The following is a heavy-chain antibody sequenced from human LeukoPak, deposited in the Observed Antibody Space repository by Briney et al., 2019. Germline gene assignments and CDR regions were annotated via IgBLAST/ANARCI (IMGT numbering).Heavy chain of an antibody. Sequence: ASVKVSCKASGYTFTSYGIIWVRQAPGQGLEWMGWISAYNGNTNYAQKLQGRVTMTTDTSTSTAYMELRSLRSDDTAVYYCARDRAEVWSGIAVAGTRLLDYWGQGTLVTVSS. CDR2: ISAYNGNT. CDR3: ARDRAEVWSGIAVAGTRLLDY. D-gene: IGHD6-19*01. J-gene: IGHJ4*02. V-gene: IGHV1-18*01. CDR1: GYTFTSYG.